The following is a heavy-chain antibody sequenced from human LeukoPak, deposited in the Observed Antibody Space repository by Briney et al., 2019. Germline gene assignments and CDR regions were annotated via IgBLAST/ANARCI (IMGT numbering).Heavy chain of an antibody. CDR2: IYHSGST. V-gene: IGHV4-38-2*01. Sequence: SETLSLTCAVSGYSISSGYYWGWIRQPPGKGGEWIGSIYHSGSTYYKPSLKSRVTISVDTSKNQFSLKLSSVTAADTAVYYCACDRKWLRLVAYWGQGTLVTVSS. J-gene: IGHJ4*02. CDR3: ACDRKWLRLVAY. D-gene: IGHD5-12*01. CDR1: GYSISSGYY.